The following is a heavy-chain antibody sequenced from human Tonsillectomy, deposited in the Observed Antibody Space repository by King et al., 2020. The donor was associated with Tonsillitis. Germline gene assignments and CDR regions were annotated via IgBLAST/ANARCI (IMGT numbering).Heavy chain of an antibody. CDR2: ISSSSNYI. D-gene: IGHD3-22*01. CDR3: ALGRGYIPTAYYYYYMDV. CDR1: GFTFSSYT. J-gene: IGHJ6*03. Sequence: VQLVESGGALVKPAGSLRLSCAASGFTFSSYTMNWVRQAPGKGLEWVSSISSSSNYIYYADSVKGRFTISRDNAKNSLYLQMNSLRAEDTAVYYCALGRGYIPTAYYYYYMDVWGKGTTVTVSS. V-gene: IGHV3-21*01.